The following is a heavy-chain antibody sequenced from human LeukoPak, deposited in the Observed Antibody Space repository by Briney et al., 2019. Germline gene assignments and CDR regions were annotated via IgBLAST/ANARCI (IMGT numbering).Heavy chain of an antibody. D-gene: IGHD6-19*01. CDR1: GGSISSTGYY. V-gene: IGHV4-39*07. CDR2: MDYSGST. CDR3: GRDISGWSTYFDY. J-gene: IGHJ4*02. Sequence: SETLSLTCIVSGGSISSTGYYWGWIRQPPGKGLEWIGSMDYSGSTYYNTSLKSRVTISVDTSKNQFSLKLSSVTAADTAVYYCGRDISGWSTYFDYWGQGTLVTVSS.